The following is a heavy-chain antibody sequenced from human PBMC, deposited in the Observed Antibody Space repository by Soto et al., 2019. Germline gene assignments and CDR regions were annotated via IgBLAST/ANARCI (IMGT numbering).Heavy chain of an antibody. J-gene: IGHJ4*02. CDR1: YGNISDLDYC. Sequence: TVSYGNISDLDYCWILKHQPPGKGLEWIGYIYYSGSTYYNPSLKSRVTISVDTSKNQFSLKLSSVTAADPAVYYCARFLSPLRDGGNAGAYFLAYWGKGTLVPVS. V-gene: IGHV4-30-4*01. D-gene: IGHD3-16*02. CDR2: IYYSGST. CDR3: ARFLSPLRDGGNAGAYFLAY.